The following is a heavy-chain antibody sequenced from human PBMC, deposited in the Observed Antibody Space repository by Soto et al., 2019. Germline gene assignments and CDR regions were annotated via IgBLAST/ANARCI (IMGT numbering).Heavy chain of an antibody. CDR2: ISLDGGDK. J-gene: IGHJ2*01. V-gene: IGHV3-7*01. Sequence: EVQLVESGGGLVQPGGSLRLSCAASGFSFSSYWMTWVRQAPGKGLEGVANISLDGGDKHYVDSVKGRFTISRDHVKTSLYLQVNSLRVDYTGLYYCARARIDLWGRGTLVTVSS. CDR1: GFSFSSYW. CDR3: ARARIDL.